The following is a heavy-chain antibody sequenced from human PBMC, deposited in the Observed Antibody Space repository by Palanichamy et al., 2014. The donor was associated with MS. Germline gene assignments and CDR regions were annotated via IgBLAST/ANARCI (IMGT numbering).Heavy chain of an antibody. Sequence: QLQLQESGPGLVKPSETLSLTCTVSGGSTSSSSYYWGWIRQPPGKGLEWIGSMYYSGSTYYNPSLKSRVTISVDTSKNHFSLKLSSVTAADTAVYYCARRGAGTTPYFDYWGQGTLVTVSS. CDR3: ARRGAGTTPYFDY. CDR2: MYYSGST. V-gene: IGHV4-39*02. D-gene: IGHD1-7*01. CDR1: GGSTSSSSYY. J-gene: IGHJ4*02.